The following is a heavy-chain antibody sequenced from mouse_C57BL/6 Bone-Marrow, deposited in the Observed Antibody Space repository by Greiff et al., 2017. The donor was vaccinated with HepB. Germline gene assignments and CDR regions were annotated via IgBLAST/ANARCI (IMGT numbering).Heavy chain of an antibody. J-gene: IGHJ1*03. V-gene: IGHV14-4*01. CDR1: GFNIKDDY. D-gene: IGHD1-1*01. CDR2: IDPENGDT. CDR3: TLITTGCFDV. Sequence: EVQLQQSGAELVRPGASVKLSCTASGFNIKDDYMHWVKQRPEQGLEWIGWIDPENGDTEYASKFQGKATITADTSSNTAYLQLSSLTSEGTAVYYCTLITTGCFDVWGTGTTVTVSS.